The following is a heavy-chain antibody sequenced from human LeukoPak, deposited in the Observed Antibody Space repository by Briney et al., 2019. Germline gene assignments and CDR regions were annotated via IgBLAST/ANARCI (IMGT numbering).Heavy chain of an antibody. CDR3: ARGSTTVTTKDWFDP. Sequence: PGGSLRLSCAASGFTFSSYWMHWVHQVPGKGLVWVARINTYGTSTTYGDSVEGRFTISRDNAKNTLYLEMNSLRDDDTAVYYCARGSTTVTTKDWFDPWGQGTQVTVSS. D-gene: IGHD4-17*01. CDR2: INTYGTST. V-gene: IGHV3-74*03. J-gene: IGHJ5*02. CDR1: GFTFSSYW.